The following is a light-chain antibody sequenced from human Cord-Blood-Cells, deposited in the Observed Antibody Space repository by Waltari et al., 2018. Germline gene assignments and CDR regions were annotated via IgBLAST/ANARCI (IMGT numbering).Light chain of an antibody. J-gene: IGKJ2*01. CDR3: QQSYSTPPYT. Sequence: IQMTQSPPSLSASVGDRVTITCRASQSISSYLNWYQQKPGKAPKLLIYAASSLQSGVPSRFSGSGSGTDFTLTISSLQPEDFATYYCQQSYSTPPYTFGQGTKLEIK. CDR1: QSISSY. CDR2: AAS. V-gene: IGKV1-39*01.